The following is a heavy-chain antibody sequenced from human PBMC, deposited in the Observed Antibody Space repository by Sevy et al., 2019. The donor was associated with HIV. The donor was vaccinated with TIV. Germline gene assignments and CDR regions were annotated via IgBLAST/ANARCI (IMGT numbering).Heavy chain of an antibody. J-gene: IGHJ4*02. CDR2: LSFGCGEI. V-gene: IGHV3-23*01. D-gene: IGHD2-8*01. CDR1: GFTFSKYS. CDR3: AREGCTKPHDY. Sequence: GGLRLSCAASGFTFSKYSMSWVRQPPGKWLEWVSTLSFGCGEINYADSVKGRFTISRDNSKSSVYLQMNNLRPEDTAVYYCAREGCTKPHDYWGQGTLVTVSS.